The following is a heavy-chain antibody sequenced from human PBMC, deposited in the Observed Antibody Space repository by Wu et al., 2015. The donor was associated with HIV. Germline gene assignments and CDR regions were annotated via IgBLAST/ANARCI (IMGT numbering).Heavy chain of an antibody. CDR3: ARAHYYGSGRPTGLYYAMDE. D-gene: IGHD3-10*01. V-gene: IGHV1-69*05. J-gene: IGHJ6*02. CDR1: GGTFSTYA. CDR2: IIPALGTV. Sequence: QVQLLQSGAEVKRPGSSVKVSCKASGGTFSTYAMNWVRQAPGQGLEWMGRIIPALGTVKYAQNFQGRVTITTDGTDESTSTAHMELSSLTSQDTAVYYCARAHYYGSGRPTGLYYAMDEWGQGTTVTVSS.